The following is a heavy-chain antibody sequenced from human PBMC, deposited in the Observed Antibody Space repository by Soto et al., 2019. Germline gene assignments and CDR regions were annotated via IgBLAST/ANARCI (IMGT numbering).Heavy chain of an antibody. CDR2: ISAYNGNI. CDR1: GYTFPSYG. CDR3: ARDLGGSYYAPVDY. V-gene: IGHV1-18*01. J-gene: IGHJ4*02. D-gene: IGHD1-26*01. Sequence: QVQLVQSGAEVKKPGASVKVSCKASGYTFPSYGISWVRQAPGQGLEWMGWISAYNGNIKYAQKLQGRVTMTTDTATSTAYMELRSLRSDDTAVYNCARDLGGSYYAPVDYWGQGTPVTVSS.